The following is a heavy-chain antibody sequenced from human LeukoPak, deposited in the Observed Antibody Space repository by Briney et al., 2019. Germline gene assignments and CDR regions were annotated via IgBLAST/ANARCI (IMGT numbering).Heavy chain of an antibody. CDR3: ARRGLGIMITFGGVIAPYYYGMDV. V-gene: IGHV3-7*01. J-gene: IGHJ6*02. D-gene: IGHD3-16*02. CDR1: GFTFSSYW. CDR2: IKQDGSEK. Sequence: GGSLRLSCAASGFTFSSYWMSWVRQAPGKGLEWVANIKQDGSEKYYVDSVKGRFTISRDNAKNSLYLQMNSLRAEDTAVYYCARRGLGIMITFGGVIAPYYYGMDVWGQGTTVTVSS.